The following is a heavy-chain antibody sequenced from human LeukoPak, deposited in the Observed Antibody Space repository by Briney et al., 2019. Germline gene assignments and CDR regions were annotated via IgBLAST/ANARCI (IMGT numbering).Heavy chain of an antibody. CDR1: GFSLNTRGVG. Sequence: SGPTLVNPTQTLTLTCTFSGFSLNTRGVGVGWIRQPPGRALERLALIYWDDDRRYSPSLKSRLTITKDTSRNQVVLTMTNMDPVDTATYFCAHRKNYYDSSVFDNWGQGTLVTVSS. V-gene: IGHV2-5*02. J-gene: IGHJ4*02. D-gene: IGHD3-22*01. CDR2: IYWDDDR. CDR3: AHRKNYYDSSVFDN.